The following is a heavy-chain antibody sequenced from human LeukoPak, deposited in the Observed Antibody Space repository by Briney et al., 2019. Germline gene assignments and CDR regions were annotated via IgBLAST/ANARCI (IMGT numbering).Heavy chain of an antibody. J-gene: IGHJ4*02. Sequence: GGSLRLSCAVSGLTFSSSWVDWVRQAPGKGLEWVASINPDGNKKYSANSVKGRFTISRDNAENSLYLQMNSLRVEDTAFYYCARDLAYSRLDYWGQGMLVTVSS. CDR1: GLTFSSSW. CDR2: INPDGNKK. D-gene: IGHD5-18*01. V-gene: IGHV3-7*01. CDR3: ARDLAYSRLDY.